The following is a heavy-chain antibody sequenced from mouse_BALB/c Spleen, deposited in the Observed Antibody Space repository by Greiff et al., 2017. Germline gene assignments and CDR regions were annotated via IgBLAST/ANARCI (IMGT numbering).Heavy chain of an antibody. J-gene: IGHJ1*01. V-gene: IGHV1S81*02. CDR2: INPSNGGT. CDR1: GYTFTSYY. Sequence: QVQLKQSGAELVKPGASVKLSCKASGYTFTSYYMYWVKQRPGQGLEWIGEINPSNGGTNFNEKFKSKATLTVDKSSSTAYMQLSSLTSEDSAVYYCTKYGNYEYFDVWGAGTTVTVSS. CDR3: TKYGNYEYFDV. D-gene: IGHD2-10*02.